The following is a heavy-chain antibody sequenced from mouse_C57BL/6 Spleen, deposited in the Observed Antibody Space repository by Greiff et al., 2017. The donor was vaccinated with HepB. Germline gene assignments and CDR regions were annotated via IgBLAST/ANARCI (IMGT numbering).Heavy chain of an antibody. J-gene: IGHJ2*01. CDR1: GFTFTDYY. CDR3: ARYDGNFDY. Sequence: EVKLVESGGGLVQPGGSLSLSCAASGFTFTDYYMSWVRQPPGKALEWLGFIRNKANGYTTEYSASVKGRFTISRDNSQSILYLQMNALRAEDSATDYCARYDGNFDYWGQGTTLTVSS. CDR2: IRNKANGYTT. D-gene: IGHD2-1*01. V-gene: IGHV7-3*01.